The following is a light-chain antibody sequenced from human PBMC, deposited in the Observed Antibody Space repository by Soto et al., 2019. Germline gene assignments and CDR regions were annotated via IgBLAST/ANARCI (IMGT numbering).Light chain of an antibody. V-gene: IGLV2-23*02. CDR1: SSDFGSYNL. Sequence: QSVLTQPASVSGSPGQSITISCTGTSSDFGSYNLVSWYQQHPGKAPKLMIYEVSKRPSGVSNRFSGSKSGNTASLTISGLQAEDEADYYCCSYAGSSSNYVFGTGTQLTVL. J-gene: IGLJ1*01. CDR2: EVS. CDR3: CSYAGSSSNYV.